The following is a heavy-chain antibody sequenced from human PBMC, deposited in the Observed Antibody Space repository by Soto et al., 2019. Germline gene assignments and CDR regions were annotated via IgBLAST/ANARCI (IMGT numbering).Heavy chain of an antibody. CDR1: GGSFSGYY. V-gene: IGHV4-34*01. CDR3: ARGKLSTSQPNYYFDY. D-gene: IGHD2-2*01. CDR2: INHSGST. Sequence: SETLSLTCAVYGGSFSGYYWSWIRQPPGKGLEWIGEINHSGSTNYNPSLKSRVTISVDTSKNQFSLKLSSVTAADTAVYYCARGKLSTSQPNYYFDYWGQGTLVTV. J-gene: IGHJ4*02.